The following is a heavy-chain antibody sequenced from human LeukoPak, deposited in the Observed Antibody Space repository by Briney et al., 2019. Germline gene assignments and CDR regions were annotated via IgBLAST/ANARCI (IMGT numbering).Heavy chain of an antibody. CDR3: AKGGGTGTRFDY. Sequence: PGGSLRLSCAASGFTFSSSAMSWVRQAPGKGLYWVSAISGSGTGTDYADSVKGRFTISRDNSKNTLYLQMNSLRAEDAAVSYCAKGGGTGTRFDYWGQGTLVTVSS. J-gene: IGHJ4*02. V-gene: IGHV3-23*01. CDR1: GFTFSSSA. D-gene: IGHD1-7*01. CDR2: ISGSGTGT.